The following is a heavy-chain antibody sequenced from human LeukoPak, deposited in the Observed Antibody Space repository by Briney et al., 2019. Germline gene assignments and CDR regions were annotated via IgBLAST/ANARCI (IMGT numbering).Heavy chain of an antibody. D-gene: IGHD6-13*01. CDR2: ISYDGSNK. V-gene: IGHV3-30*04. CDR3: AREEEGIAAAGTIPLFDY. CDR1: GFTFSSYA. J-gene: IGHJ4*02. Sequence: PGGSLRLSCAASGFTFSSYAMHWVRRAPGKGLEWVAVISYDGSNKYYADSVKGRFTISRDNSKNTLYLQMNSLRAEDTAVYYCAREEEGIAAAGTIPLFDYWGQGTLVTVSS.